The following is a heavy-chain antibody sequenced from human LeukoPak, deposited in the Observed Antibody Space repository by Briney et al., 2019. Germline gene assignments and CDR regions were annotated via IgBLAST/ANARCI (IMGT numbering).Heavy chain of an antibody. D-gene: IGHD5-18*01. J-gene: IGHJ4*02. CDR1: GFTVSSNY. CDR2: IYSGGST. V-gene: IGHV3-53*01. Sequence: GGSLRLSCAASGFTVSSNYMSWVRQAPGKGLEWVSVIYSGGSTYYADSVKSRFTISRDNSKNTLYLQMNSLRAEDTAVYYCASSDRRGYSYGAFDYWGQGTLVTVSS. CDR3: ASSDRRGYSYGAFDY.